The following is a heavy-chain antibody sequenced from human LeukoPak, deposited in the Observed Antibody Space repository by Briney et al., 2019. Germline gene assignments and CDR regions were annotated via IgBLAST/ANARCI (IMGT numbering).Heavy chain of an antibody. V-gene: IGHV4-39*01. Sequence: PSETLSLTCTVSGGSISSNSYYWGWIRQPPGKGLEWIGSIYYSGGTYYNPSLKSRVTISVDTSKNQFSLKLSSVTAADTAVYYCARSLLSMVRGAYNGFDYWGQGTLVTVSS. CDR3: ARSLLSMVRGAYNGFDY. D-gene: IGHD3-10*01. J-gene: IGHJ4*02. CDR2: IYYSGGT. CDR1: GGSISSNSYY.